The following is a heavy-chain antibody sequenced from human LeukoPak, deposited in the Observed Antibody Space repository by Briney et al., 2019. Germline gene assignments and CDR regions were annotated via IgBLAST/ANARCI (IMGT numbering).Heavy chain of an antibody. CDR2: ISSSSSYI. Sequence: PGGSLRLSCAASGFTFSSYSMNWVRQAPGKGLEWVSSISSSSSYIYYADSAKGRFTISRDNAKNSLYLQMNSLRAEDTAVYYCARDLTPGYYYDSSGCFDYWGQGTLVTVSS. CDR1: GFTFSSYS. CDR3: ARDLTPGYYYDSSGCFDY. D-gene: IGHD3-22*01. J-gene: IGHJ4*02. V-gene: IGHV3-21*01.